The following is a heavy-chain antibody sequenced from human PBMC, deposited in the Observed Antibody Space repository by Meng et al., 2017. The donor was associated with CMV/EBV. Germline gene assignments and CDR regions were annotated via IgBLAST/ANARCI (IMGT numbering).Heavy chain of an antibody. V-gene: IGHV3-21*01. CDR2: ISSSSSYI. D-gene: IGHD6-13*01. CDR3: AREAGYSSNWYDGGGDYYYYYGMDV. Sequence: GESLKISCAASGFTFSSYSMNWVRQAPGKGLEWVSSISSSSSYIYYADSVKGRFTISRDNAKNSLYLQMNSLRAEDTAVYYCAREAGYSSNWYDGGGDYYYYYGMDVWGQGTTVTVSS. CDR1: GFTFSSYS. J-gene: IGHJ6*02.